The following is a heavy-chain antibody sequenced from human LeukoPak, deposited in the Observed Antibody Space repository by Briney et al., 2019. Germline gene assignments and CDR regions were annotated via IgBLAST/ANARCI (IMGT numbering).Heavy chain of an antibody. D-gene: IGHD3-10*01. CDR2: IYYSGST. Sequence: SETLSLTCTVSGGSISSYYWTWIRQPAGKGLEWIGYIYYSGSTIYNPSLESRVTISADTSKNHFSLKLRSVTAADTAIYYCVRAMRGWGMAVWGQGTTVIVSS. V-gene: IGHV4-59*01. CDR1: GGSISSYY. CDR3: VRAMRGWGMAV. J-gene: IGHJ6*02.